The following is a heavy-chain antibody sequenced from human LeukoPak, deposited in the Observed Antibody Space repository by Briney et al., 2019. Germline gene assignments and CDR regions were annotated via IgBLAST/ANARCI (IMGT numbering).Heavy chain of an antibody. D-gene: IGHD3-10*01. Sequence: GESLQISCKGSGSSFTSYWIGWVGQMPGKGLEWMGIIYPGDSDTRYSPSFQGQVTISADKSIGTAYLQWSSLKASDTAMYYCARLNYGQGSIFDYWGQGTLVTVSS. CDR1: GSSFTSYW. V-gene: IGHV5-51*01. CDR3: ARLNYGQGSIFDY. CDR2: IYPGDSDT. J-gene: IGHJ4*02.